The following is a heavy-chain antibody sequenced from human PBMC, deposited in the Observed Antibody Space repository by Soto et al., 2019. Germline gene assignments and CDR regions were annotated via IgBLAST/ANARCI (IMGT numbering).Heavy chain of an antibody. CDR2: ISYDGSNK. Sequence: GGSLRLSCAHSGFTFSSCCVHWVRQAPGKGLEWVAVISYDGSNKYYADSVKGRFTISRDNSKNTLYLQMNSLRAEDTAVYYCAKEGSYYYDSSGYYPGYWGQGT. D-gene: IGHD3-22*01. CDR1: GFTFSSCC. CDR3: AKEGSYYYDSSGYYPGY. V-gene: IGHV3-30*18. J-gene: IGHJ4*02.